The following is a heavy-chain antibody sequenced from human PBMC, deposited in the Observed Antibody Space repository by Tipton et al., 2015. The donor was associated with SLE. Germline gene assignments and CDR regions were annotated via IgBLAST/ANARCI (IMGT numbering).Heavy chain of an antibody. CDR3: ARGYYDFWSGSSWWYFDL. J-gene: IGHJ2*01. V-gene: IGHV4-59*01. CDR1: GGSISSYY. Sequence: TLSLTCTVSGGSISSYYWSWIRQPPGKGLEWIGYIYYSGSTNYNPSLKSRVTISVDTSKSQFSLKLSSVTAADTAVYYCARGYYDFWSGSSWWYFDLWGRGTLVTVSS. D-gene: IGHD3-3*01. CDR2: IYYSGST.